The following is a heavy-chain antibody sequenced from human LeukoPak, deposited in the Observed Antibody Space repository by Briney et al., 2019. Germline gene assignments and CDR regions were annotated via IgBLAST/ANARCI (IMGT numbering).Heavy chain of an antibody. Sequence: GGSLRLSCAASGFTFSNYGMHWVRQAPGKGLEWVAVISYDGSNKYYADSVKGRFTISRDNSKNTLYLQMNSLRAEDTAVYYCATDSSGWFYFDYWGQGTLVTVSS. J-gene: IGHJ4*02. V-gene: IGHV3-30*03. CDR3: ATDSSGWFYFDY. CDR2: ISYDGSNK. CDR1: GFTFSNYG. D-gene: IGHD6-19*01.